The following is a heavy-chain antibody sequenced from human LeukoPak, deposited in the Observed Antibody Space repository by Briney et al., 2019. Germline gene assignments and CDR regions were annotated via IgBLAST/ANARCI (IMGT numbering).Heavy chain of an antibody. CDR1: GFNVNNAW. CDR2: IRSKIDGGAT. J-gene: IGHJ4*02. Sequence: GGSLRLSCAASGFNVNNAWMSWVRQAPGKGLEWVGRIRSKIDGGATDYAAPVKGRFTISRDDSKNTLYLQINSLKIEDTAMYYCYTSITDFWGQGTLVTVSS. CDR3: YTSITDF. V-gene: IGHV3-15*07. D-gene: IGHD2-21*01.